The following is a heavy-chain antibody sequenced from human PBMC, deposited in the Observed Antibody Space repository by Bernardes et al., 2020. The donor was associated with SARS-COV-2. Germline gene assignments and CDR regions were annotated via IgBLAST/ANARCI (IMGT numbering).Heavy chain of an antibody. Sequence: GGSLRLSCTASGITLSTYWMHWVRQPPGKGLVWVSRINEDGTITDYADSVRGRFTIFRDNAKNSLYLQMNSLRAEDTAVYYCARGDYSGYDYFLFDPWGQGTLVTVSS. J-gene: IGHJ5*02. CDR3: ARGDYSGYDYFLFDP. D-gene: IGHD5-12*01. V-gene: IGHV3-74*01. CDR1: GITLSTYW. CDR2: INEDGTIT.